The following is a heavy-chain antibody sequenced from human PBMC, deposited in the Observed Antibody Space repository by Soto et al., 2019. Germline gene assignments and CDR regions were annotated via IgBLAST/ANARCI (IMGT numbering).Heavy chain of an antibody. D-gene: IGHD3-16*01. CDR3: AHIPNYYQYDWFDP. J-gene: IGHJ5*02. CDR1: GFSLTTRGVG. CDR2: IYWDDDK. V-gene: IGHV2-5*02. Sequence: QITLKESGPTLVKPTQPLTLTCTFSGFSLTTRGVGVGWIRQPPGKALECLALIYWDDDKRYSPSLQSRLSITKDTSKNQVVLTMTNVYPVDTATYYCAHIPNYYQYDWFDPWGQGTLVSVSS.